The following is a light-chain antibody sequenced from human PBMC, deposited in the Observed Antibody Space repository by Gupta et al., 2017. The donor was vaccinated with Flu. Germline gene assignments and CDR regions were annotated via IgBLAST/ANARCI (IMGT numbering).Light chain of an antibody. Sequence: VTICGPGSSSNIGSNYVYWYQQLPGAAPKLLIYRTNQRLSGVPDRFSGSKSGTSASLAISGLRSEDEADYYCASWDDRLSGPVFGGGTKLTVL. CDR3: ASWDDRLSGPV. CDR2: RTN. J-gene: IGLJ3*02. V-gene: IGLV1-47*01. CDR1: SSNIGSNY.